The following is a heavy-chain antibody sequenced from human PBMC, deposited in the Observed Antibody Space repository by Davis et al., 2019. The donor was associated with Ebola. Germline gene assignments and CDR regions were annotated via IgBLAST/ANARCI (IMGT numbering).Heavy chain of an antibody. CDR1: GISFSNYA. D-gene: IGHD4-23*01. CDR3: AKVLDYGGESADWYFGL. V-gene: IGHV3-23*01. Sequence: GESLKISCADSGISFSNYAMSWVRQAPGKGLEWVSAISGSGGSTYYADSVKGRFTISRDNSKNTLYLQMNSLRAADTAVYYCAKVLDYGGESADWYFGLWGRGTLVTVSS. J-gene: IGHJ2*01. CDR2: ISGSGGST.